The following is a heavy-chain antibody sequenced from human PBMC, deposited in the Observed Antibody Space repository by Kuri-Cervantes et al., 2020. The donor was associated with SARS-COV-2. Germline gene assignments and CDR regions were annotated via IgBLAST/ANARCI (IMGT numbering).Heavy chain of an antibody. CDR2: IYYSGST. CDR3: ARGSAWHAF. Sequence: GSLRLSCTVSGGSISSSSYYWGWIRQPTGKGLEWIGSIYYSGSTYYNPSLKSRVTISVDTSKNQFSLKLSSVTAADTAVYYCARGSAWHAFWGQGTLVTVSS. V-gene: IGHV4-39*01. CDR1: GGSISSSSYY. D-gene: IGHD3-10*01. J-gene: IGHJ4*02.